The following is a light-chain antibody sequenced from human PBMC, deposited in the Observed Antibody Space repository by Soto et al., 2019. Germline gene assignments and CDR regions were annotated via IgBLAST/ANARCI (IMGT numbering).Light chain of an antibody. J-gene: IGKJ2*01. Sequence: EIVLTQSPGTLSLSPGERATLSCRASQSVSSSYLAWYQHKPGQAPRLLIYGASSRATGIPDRFSGSGSGTDFTLTISRLEPEDCAVYYCLYYGSSPHSFCQGTKLAIK. CDR3: LYYGSSPHS. CDR2: GAS. CDR1: QSVSSSY. V-gene: IGKV3-20*01.